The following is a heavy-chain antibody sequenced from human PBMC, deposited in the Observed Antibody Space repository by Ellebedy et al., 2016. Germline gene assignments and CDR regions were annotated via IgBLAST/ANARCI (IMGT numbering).Heavy chain of an antibody. Sequence: ASVKVSCKVSGYTLTELSMHWVRQAPGKGLEWMGGFDPEDGETIYAQKFQGRVTMTRDTSTSTVYMELSSLRSEDTAVYYCAGEGGGKEGWTDYWGQGTLVTVSS. V-gene: IGHV1-24*01. J-gene: IGHJ4*02. CDR3: AGEGGGKEGWTDY. CDR2: FDPEDGET. D-gene: IGHD4-23*01. CDR1: GYTLTELS.